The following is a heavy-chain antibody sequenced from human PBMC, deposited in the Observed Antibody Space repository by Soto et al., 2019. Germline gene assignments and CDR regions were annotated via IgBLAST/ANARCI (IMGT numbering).Heavy chain of an antibody. V-gene: IGHV4-30-2*06. D-gene: IGHD5-12*01. CDR3: ARGGGYDSFDY. Sequence: PSETLSLTCTVSGASISYGVFSWSWIRQSPGKGLEWIGYISHLESTYFHPSFKSRLTMSIDRTRNQFSLKLSSVTAADMAVYYCARGGGYDSFDYWGQGVLVTVSS. CDR1: GASISYGVFS. CDR2: ISHLEST. J-gene: IGHJ4*02.